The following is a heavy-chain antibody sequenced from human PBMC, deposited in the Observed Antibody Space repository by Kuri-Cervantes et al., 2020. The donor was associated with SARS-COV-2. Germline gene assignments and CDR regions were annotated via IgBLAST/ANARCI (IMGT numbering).Heavy chain of an antibody. CDR2: YHPDDGET. D-gene: IGHD1-1*01. V-gene: IGHV1-24*01. CDR1: GGTFSSYA. CDR3: ETDLTANNWDPGAFDA. Sequence: ASVKVSCKASGGTFSSYAISWVRQAPGQGLEWMGGYHPDDGETFYAQKFQGRVTMTEDTSTDKAYMELSSLGSEDTADYYCETDLTANNWDPGAFDAWGQGTMVTVSS. J-gene: IGHJ3*01.